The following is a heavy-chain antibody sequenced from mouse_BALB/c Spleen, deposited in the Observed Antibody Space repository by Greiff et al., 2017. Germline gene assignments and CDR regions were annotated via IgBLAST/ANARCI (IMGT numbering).Heavy chain of an antibody. CDR1: GFSLTDTG. CDR3: AIENYDAMDY. CDR2: IWGDGST. Sequence: QVTLKVSGPGLVAPSQSLSITCTVSGFSLTDTGVNWVRQPPGKGLEWLGMIWGDGSTDYNSALKARLSISKDNSTSQVFLKMNSLQTADTARYYCAIENYDAMDYWGQGTSVTVSS. V-gene: IGHV2-6-7*01. J-gene: IGHJ4*01.